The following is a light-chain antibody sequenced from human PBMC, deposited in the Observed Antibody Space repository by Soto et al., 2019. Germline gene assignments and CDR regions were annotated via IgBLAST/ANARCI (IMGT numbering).Light chain of an antibody. V-gene: IGKV3-20*01. CDR3: QQYGTSEII. CDR2: DTS. CDR1: QSVSNTY. Sequence: EVVMTQSPAILSVSPGERATLSCRTSQSVSNTYVAWYQQKPGQAPRLLIYDTSSRVTGIPDRFSGSGSGTDFTLTISRLEPEDFAVFYCQQYGTSEIIFGQGTRLEIK. J-gene: IGKJ5*01.